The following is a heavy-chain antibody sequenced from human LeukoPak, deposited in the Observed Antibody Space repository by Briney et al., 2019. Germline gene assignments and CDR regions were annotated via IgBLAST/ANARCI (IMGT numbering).Heavy chain of an antibody. V-gene: IGHV4-34*01. J-gene: IGHJ4*02. CDR2: INPSGST. D-gene: IGHD3-16*02. CDR1: GGSFSGYY. CDR3: ARGRYEYVWRSYRHDSIPHGY. Sequence: SETLSLTCAVYGGSFSGYYWSWIRHPPARGLEWIGEINPSGSTNYNPSLKRRCTIPVGTSKNQFSLKLSSVAAADTAVYYCARGRYEYVWRSYRHDSIPHGYWGQGTVVTVS.